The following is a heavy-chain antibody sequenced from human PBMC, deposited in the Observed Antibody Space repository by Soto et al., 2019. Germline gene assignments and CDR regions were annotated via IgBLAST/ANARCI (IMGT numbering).Heavy chain of an antibody. D-gene: IGHD3-10*01. CDR3: ARGGTYGSGTYFYYYYGMDV. CDR2: IYSGGST. V-gene: IGHV3-66*01. J-gene: IGHJ6*02. Sequence: PGGSLRLSCAASGFTVSSNYMSWVRQAPGKGLEWVSVIYSGGSTYYADSVKGRFTFSRDNSKSTLYLQMNNLRAEDTAVYYCARGGTYGSGTYFYYYYGMDVWGQGTTVTVSS. CDR1: GFTVSSNY.